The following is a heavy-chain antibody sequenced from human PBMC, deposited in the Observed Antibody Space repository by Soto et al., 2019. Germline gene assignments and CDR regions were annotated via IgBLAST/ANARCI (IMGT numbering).Heavy chain of an antibody. D-gene: IGHD3-16*01. Sequence: QVQLQESGPGLVKPSETLSLSCNVSGGSISGHYWSWVRQTPWKGLEWIGYIYYSGSTNYNPSLKSRVTISVDTSKNHFSLRLTSVTAADTAVYYCARGPYYDLIWNYYYLDVWGKGTTVTVSS. CDR2: IYYSGST. CDR1: GGSISGHY. V-gene: IGHV4-59*08. J-gene: IGHJ6*03. CDR3: ARGPYYDLIWNYYYLDV.